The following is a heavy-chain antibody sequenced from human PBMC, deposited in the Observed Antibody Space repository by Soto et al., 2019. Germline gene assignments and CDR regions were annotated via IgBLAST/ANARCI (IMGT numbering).Heavy chain of an antibody. CDR1: GYTFTSYA. J-gene: IGHJ1*01. CDR3: ARERYCSGGSCTRPKYFQH. D-gene: IGHD2-15*01. V-gene: IGHV1-3*01. Sequence: ASVKVSCKASGYTFTSYAIHWVRQAPGQRLEWMGWINAGNGNTKYSQKFQGRVTITRDTSASTAYMELNSLRSEDTAVYYCARERYCSGGSCTRPKYFQHWGQGTLVTVSS. CDR2: INAGNGNT.